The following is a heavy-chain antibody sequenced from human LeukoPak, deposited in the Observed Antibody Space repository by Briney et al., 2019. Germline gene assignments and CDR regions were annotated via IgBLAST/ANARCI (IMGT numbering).Heavy chain of an antibody. J-gene: IGHJ6*03. CDR1: GHTFTGYY. Sequence: ASVKVSCKASGHTFTGYYMHWVRQAPGQGLEWMGWINPNSGGTNYAQKFQGRVTMTRDTSISTAYMELSRLRSDDTAAYYCARAFYRGYYYMDVWGKGTTVTVSS. D-gene: IGHD1-26*01. V-gene: IGHV1-2*02. CDR2: INPNSGGT. CDR3: ARAFYRGYYYMDV.